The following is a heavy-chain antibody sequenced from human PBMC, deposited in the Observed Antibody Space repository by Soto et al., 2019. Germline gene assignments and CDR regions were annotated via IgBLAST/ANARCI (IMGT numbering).Heavy chain of an antibody. D-gene: IGHD1-1*01. Sequence: SETMSLTCTVANGSISSRKWWTWVRKTPGKGLEWIGYIYYSGSTYYNPSLKSRVTISVGTSKNQFSLKLSSVTAADTSVYYCVRRGGASTSAYWGQGTLVTVSS. CDR1: NGSISSRKW. J-gene: IGHJ4*02. CDR2: IYYSGST. CDR3: VRRGGASTSAY. V-gene: IGHV4-4*02.